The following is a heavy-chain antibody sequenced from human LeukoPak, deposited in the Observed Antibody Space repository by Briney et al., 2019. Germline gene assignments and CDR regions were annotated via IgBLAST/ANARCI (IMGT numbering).Heavy chain of an antibody. CDR1: GFTVSSNY. CDR2: IYSGGST. J-gene: IGHJ3*02. D-gene: IGHD4-11*01. Sequence: GGSLRLSCAASGFTVSSNYISWVRQAPGKGLEWVSVIYSGGSTYYADSVKGRFTISRDNSKNTLYLQMNSLRAEDTAVYYCARDPTGDAFDIWGQGTMVTVSS. CDR3: ARDPTGDAFDI. V-gene: IGHV3-53*01.